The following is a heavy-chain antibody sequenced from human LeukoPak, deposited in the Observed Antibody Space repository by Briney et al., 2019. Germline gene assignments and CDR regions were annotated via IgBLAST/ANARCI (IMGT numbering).Heavy chain of an antibody. CDR1: GFTFDDYA. V-gene: IGHV3-9*01. CDR3: AKDYGSGSSIHFDY. J-gene: IGHJ4*02. D-gene: IGHD3-10*01. Sequence: GGSLRLSCAASGFTFDDYAMHWVRQAPGKGLEWVSGISWNSGSIGYADSVKGRFTISRDNAKNSLYLHMNSLRAEDTALYYCAKDYGSGSSIHFDYWGQGTLVTVSS. CDR2: ISWNSGSI.